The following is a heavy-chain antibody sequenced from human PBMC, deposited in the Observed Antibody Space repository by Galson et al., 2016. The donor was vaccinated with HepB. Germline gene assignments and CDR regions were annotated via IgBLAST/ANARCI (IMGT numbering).Heavy chain of an antibody. CDR2: IWYDGTNI. Sequence: SLRLSCAASGFTFSTYGMHWVRQAPDKGLEWVALIWYDGTNIYYADSVKGRFTISRDNSKNTLYLQMNSLRAEDTAVYYCAKEWSTSWIDYWGQGTLVTVSS. D-gene: IGHD6-6*01. V-gene: IGHV3-30*02. CDR3: AKEWSTSWIDY. CDR1: GFTFSTYG. J-gene: IGHJ4*02.